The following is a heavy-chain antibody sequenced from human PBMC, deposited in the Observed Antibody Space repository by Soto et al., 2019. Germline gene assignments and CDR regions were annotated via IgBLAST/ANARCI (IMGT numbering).Heavy chain of an antibody. CDR3: ARDGSSSWINYYYYYGMDV. J-gene: IGHJ6*02. Sequence: ASVKVSCKASGYTFTGYYMHWVRQAPGQGLEWMGWINPNSGGTNYAQKFQGWVTMTRDTSISTAYMELSRLRSDDTAVYYCARDGSSSWINYYYYYGMDVWGQGTTLTVSS. CDR1: GYTFTGYY. CDR2: INPNSGGT. V-gene: IGHV1-2*04. D-gene: IGHD6-13*01.